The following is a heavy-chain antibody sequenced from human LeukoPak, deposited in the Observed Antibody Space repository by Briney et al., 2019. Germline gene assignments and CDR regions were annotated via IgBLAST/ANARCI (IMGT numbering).Heavy chain of an antibody. J-gene: IGHJ6*03. CDR3: AKQPTYSSGWGNYYYYYMDV. Sequence: GGSLRLSCAASGFTFSSYGMHWVRQAPGKGLEWVAFIWYDGSNKYYADSVKGRFTISRDNSKNTLYLQMNSLRAEDAAVYYCAKQPTYSSGWGNYYYYYMDVWGKGTTVTISS. D-gene: IGHD6-19*01. CDR1: GFTFSSYG. CDR2: IWYDGSNK. V-gene: IGHV3-30*02.